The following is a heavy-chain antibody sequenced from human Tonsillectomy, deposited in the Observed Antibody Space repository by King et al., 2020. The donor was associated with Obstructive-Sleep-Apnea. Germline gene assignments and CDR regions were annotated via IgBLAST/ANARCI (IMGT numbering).Heavy chain of an antibody. CDR1: GFTFDDYA. D-gene: IGHD3-10*01. V-gene: IGHV3-43D*03. CDR3: AKAYYYGSGSYSTPLFDY. J-gene: IGHJ4*02. CDR2: ISWDGGST. Sequence: VQLVESGGVVVQPGGSLSLSCAASGFTFDDYAMHWVRKAPGKGLEWVSLISWDGGSTYYADSVKGRFTISRDNSKNSLYLQMNSLRAEDTALYYCAKAYYYGSGSYSTPLFDYWGQGTLVTVSS.